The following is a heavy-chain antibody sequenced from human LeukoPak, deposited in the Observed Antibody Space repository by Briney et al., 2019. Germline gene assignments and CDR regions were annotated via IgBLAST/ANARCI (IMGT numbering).Heavy chain of an antibody. Sequence: GESLKISCVGSGYSFFNYWIGWVRQMPGKGLEWVGIIYPGDSDTRYSPSFQGQVTISADKSISTAYLQWSSLKASDTAMYYCARLRYYGSGSQKQAFDIWGQGTMVTVSS. CDR2: IYPGDSDT. D-gene: IGHD3-10*01. CDR3: ARLRYYGSGSQKQAFDI. CDR1: GYSFFNYW. V-gene: IGHV5-51*01. J-gene: IGHJ3*02.